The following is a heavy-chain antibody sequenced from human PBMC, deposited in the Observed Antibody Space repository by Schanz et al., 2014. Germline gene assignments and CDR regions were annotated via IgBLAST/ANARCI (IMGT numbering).Heavy chain of an antibody. J-gene: IGHJ4*02. D-gene: IGHD6-13*01. CDR3: AKSQGSSFDS. Sequence: VQLVESGGGVVQPGRSLRLSCAASGFTFSTHAMHWVRQAPGKGLEWVALVSSDGNNDYYTDSVKGRFTISRDNSKSTLYLQMSSLRPEDTAVYYCAKSQGSSFDSWGQGTLVTVSS. CDR1: GFTFSTHA. CDR2: VSSDGNND. V-gene: IGHV3-30*18.